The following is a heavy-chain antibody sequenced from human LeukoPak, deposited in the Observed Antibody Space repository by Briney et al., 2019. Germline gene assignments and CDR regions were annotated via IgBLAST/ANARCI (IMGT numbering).Heavy chain of an antibody. J-gene: IGHJ6*02. Sequence: GGSLRLSCATSGFTFSNFWMTWVRQAPGKGLEWVANIKQDGSEKYCVDSVKGRFTISRDNAKNSLYLQMNSLRAEDTAVYYYVRSMGVWGQGTTVTVSS. V-gene: IGHV3-7*01. CDR3: VRSMGV. CDR2: IKQDGSEK. CDR1: GFTFSNFW.